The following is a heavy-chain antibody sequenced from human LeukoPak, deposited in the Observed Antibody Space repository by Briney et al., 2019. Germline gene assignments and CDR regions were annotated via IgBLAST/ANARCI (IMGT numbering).Heavy chain of an antibody. V-gene: IGHV4-4*07. Sequence: SETLSLTCTVSGGSISSYYWSWIRQPAGKGLEWIGRIYTSGSTNYNPSLKSRVTMSVDTSKDQFSLKLSSVTAADTAVYYCARVRQARYSSSWYLDYWGQGTLVTVSS. D-gene: IGHD6-13*01. CDR1: GGSISSYY. CDR3: ARVRQARYSSSWYLDY. J-gene: IGHJ4*02. CDR2: IYTSGST.